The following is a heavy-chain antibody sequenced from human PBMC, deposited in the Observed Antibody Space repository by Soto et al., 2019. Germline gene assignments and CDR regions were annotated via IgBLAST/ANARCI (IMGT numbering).Heavy chain of an antibody. J-gene: IGHJ4*02. CDR3: AKARYTAGCYQFDY. Sequence: EVRLLESGGALVQPGGSLRLSCAASGFTFSSYAMSWVRQAPGKGLEWVSVITGSGGSTKYADSVIGRFTISRDNSKNTLFLQMHRLRAEEAAVYYCAKARYTAGCYQFDYWGQGTRVTVSS. D-gene: IGHD2-2*02. CDR2: ITGSGGST. CDR1: GFTFSSYA. V-gene: IGHV3-23*01.